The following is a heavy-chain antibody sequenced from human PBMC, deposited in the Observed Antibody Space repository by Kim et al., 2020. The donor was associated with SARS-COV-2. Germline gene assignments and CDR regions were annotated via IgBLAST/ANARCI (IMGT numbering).Heavy chain of an antibody. V-gene: IGHV3-30-3*01. CDR3: ANPVSPAAIRAANMDV. CDR2: ISYDGSNK. Sequence: GGSLRLSCAASGFTFSSYAMHWVRQAPGKGLEWVAVISYDGSNKYYADSVKGRFTISRDNSKNTLYLQMNSLRAEDTAVYYCANPVSPAAIRAANMDVWGKGTTVTVSS. CDR1: GFTFSSYA. D-gene: IGHD2-2*02. J-gene: IGHJ6*03.